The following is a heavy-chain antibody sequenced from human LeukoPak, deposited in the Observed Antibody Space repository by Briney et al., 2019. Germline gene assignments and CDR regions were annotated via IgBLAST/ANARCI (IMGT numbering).Heavy chain of an antibody. Sequence: GGSLRLSCAASGFTFSSYAMSWVRQAPGKGLEWVSAISGSGGSTYYADSVKGRFTISRDNSKNTLYLQMNSLRVEDTAVYYCAKWEITMVRGIYYYGMDVWGQGTTVTVSS. J-gene: IGHJ6*02. CDR3: AKWEITMVRGIYYYGMDV. D-gene: IGHD3-10*01. CDR1: GFTFSSYA. CDR2: ISGSGGST. V-gene: IGHV3-23*01.